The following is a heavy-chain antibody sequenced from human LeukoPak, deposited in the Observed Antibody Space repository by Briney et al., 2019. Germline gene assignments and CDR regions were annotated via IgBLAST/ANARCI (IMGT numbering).Heavy chain of an antibody. CDR3: TKWSGYADY. Sequence: GGSLRLSCAASGFTFSSYAMSWVRQAPGKGLEWVSGVSGSSGNTYYVDSVKGRFTISRDNSKNTVYLQMNSLRAEDSALYYCTKWSGYADYWGQGILVTVSS. CDR2: VSGSSGNT. D-gene: IGHD5-12*01. V-gene: IGHV3-23*01. J-gene: IGHJ4*02. CDR1: GFTFSSYA.